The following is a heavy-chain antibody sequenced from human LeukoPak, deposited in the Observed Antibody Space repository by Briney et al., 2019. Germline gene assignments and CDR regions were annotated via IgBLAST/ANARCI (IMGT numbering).Heavy chain of an antibody. CDR1: GGSISNFH. Sequence: SETLSLTCTVPGGSISNFHWTWIRQPPGKGLEWIGYIFNSGSTHYNLSLKSRVTISMDTSKNQLSLKLTSVTAADTAVYYCARGTHGSGIYTNWFDHWGQGTLVSVSS. J-gene: IGHJ5*02. D-gene: IGHD3-10*01. V-gene: IGHV4-59*08. CDR2: IFNSGST. CDR3: ARGTHGSGIYTNWFDH.